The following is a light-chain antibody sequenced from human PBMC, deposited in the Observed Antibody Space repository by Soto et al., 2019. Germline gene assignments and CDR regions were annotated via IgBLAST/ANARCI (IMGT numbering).Light chain of an antibody. CDR3: QQYGSSPPYT. V-gene: IGKV3-20*01. CDR2: GAS. J-gene: IGKJ2*01. Sequence: EIVLTQSPGTLSLSPGERATLSCRASQSVSSSYLAWYQQKPGQAPRLLISGASSRATGIPDGFSGSGSGTDFTLTISRLEPEDFAVYYCQQYGSSPPYTFGEANKLEIK. CDR1: QSVSSSY.